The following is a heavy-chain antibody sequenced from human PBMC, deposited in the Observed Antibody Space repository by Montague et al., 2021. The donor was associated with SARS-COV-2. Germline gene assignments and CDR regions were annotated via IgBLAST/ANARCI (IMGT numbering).Heavy chain of an antibody. J-gene: IGHJ6*04. V-gene: IGHV3-30-3*01. Sequence: SLRLSCAASGSPFRSYAMHWLRQAPGKGLEWVAVISYDGSNKYYADSVKGRFTISRDNSKNTLYLQMNSLRAEDTAVYYCARNLVVVAATPLDVWGKGTTVTVSS. CDR3: ARNLVVVAATPLDV. CDR1: GSPFRSYA. D-gene: IGHD2-15*01. CDR2: ISYDGSNK.